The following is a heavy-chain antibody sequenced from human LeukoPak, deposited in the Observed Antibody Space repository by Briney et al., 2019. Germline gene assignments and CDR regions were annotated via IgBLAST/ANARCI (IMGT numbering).Heavy chain of an antibody. CDR2: INPSGGST. J-gene: IGHJ4*02. Sequence: ASVKVSCKASGYTFTSYYMHWVRQAPGQGLEWMGIINPSGGSTSYAQKFQGRVTMTRDTSTSTVYMELSSLRSEDTAVYYCARELGRAGSLLAVGHWGQGTLVTVSS. CDR3: ARELGRAGSLLAVGH. D-gene: IGHD3-10*01. CDR1: GYTFTSYY. V-gene: IGHV1-46*03.